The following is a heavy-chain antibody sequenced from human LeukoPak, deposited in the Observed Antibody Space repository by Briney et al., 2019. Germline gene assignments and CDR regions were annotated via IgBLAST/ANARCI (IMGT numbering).Heavy chain of an antibody. CDR1: GGTFSSYA. Sequence: SVKVSCKASGGTFSSYAISWVRQAPGQGLEWMGGIIPIFGTANYAQKFQGRVTITADESTSTAYMELSSLRSEDTAVYYCAREMVEGQLVLFDYWGQGTLVTVSS. CDR3: AREMVEGQLVLFDY. V-gene: IGHV1-69*13. D-gene: IGHD6-6*01. CDR2: IIPIFGTA. J-gene: IGHJ4*02.